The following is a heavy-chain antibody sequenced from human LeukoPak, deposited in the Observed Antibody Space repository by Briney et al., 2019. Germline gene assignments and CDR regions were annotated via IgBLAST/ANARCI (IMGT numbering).Heavy chain of an antibody. CDR3: ARQVVVAATRSRWYFDL. V-gene: IGHV5-51*01. J-gene: IGHJ2*01. CDR2: IYPGDSDT. D-gene: IGHD2-15*01. CDR1: GYSFTSYW. Sequence: GESLKISCKGSGYSFTSYWIGWVRQMPGKGLEWMGIIYPGDSDTRYSPSFQGQVTISADKSISTAYLQWSSLKASDTAMYYCARQVVVAATRSRWYFDLWGRGTLVTVSS.